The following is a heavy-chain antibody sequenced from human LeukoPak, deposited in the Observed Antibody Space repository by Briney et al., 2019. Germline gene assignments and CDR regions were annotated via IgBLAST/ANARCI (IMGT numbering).Heavy chain of an antibody. Sequence: ASVKVSCKASGYTFTGYYMHWVRQAPGQGLEWMGWINPNSGGTNYAQKFQGRVTMTRDTSISTAYMELSRLRSDDTAVYYCARTSLVRDTTSYYMGPFDYWGQGALVTVSS. J-gene: IGHJ4*02. CDR3: ARTSLVRDTTSYYMGPFDY. CDR2: INPNSGGT. CDR1: GYTFTGYY. V-gene: IGHV1-2*02. D-gene: IGHD1-26*01.